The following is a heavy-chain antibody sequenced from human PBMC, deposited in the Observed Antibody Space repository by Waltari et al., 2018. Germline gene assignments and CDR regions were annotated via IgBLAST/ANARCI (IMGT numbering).Heavy chain of an antibody. D-gene: IGHD3-9*01. Sequence: HVQLQESGPGLVKPSETLSLTCTVYGAFLTEAHWNWILQAPGKGLEWIAYLRNTGGTKCTPSLESRVTISAVTSKKQFSLRLTSVTAADTAVYYCARLPTKYFDSVGWGFFDQWGQGIQVTVSS. CDR2: LRNTGGT. J-gene: IGHJ4*02. CDR1: GAFLTEAH. CDR3: ARLPTKYFDSVGWGFFDQ. V-gene: IGHV4-59*08.